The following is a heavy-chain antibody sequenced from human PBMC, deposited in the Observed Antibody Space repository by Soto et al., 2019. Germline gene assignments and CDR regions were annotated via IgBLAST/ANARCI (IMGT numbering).Heavy chain of an antibody. D-gene: IGHD6-13*01. V-gene: IGHV3-9*01. Sequence: EVQLVESGGGLVQPGRSLRLSCAASGFTFDDYAMHWVRQAPGKGLEWVSGISWNSGSIGYADSVKGRFTISRDNAKNSLYLQMNSLRAEDTALYYCAKGYSRSRQSLDYWGQGTLVTVSS. J-gene: IGHJ4*02. CDR3: AKGYSRSRQSLDY. CDR1: GFTFDDYA. CDR2: ISWNSGSI.